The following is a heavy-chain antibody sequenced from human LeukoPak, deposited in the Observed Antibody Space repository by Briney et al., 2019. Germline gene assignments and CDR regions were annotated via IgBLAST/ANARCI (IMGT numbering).Heavy chain of an antibody. CDR1: GFTFSSYA. CDR3: AREDSSSWIDH. Sequence: GGSLRLSCAASGFTFSSYAMSWVRQAPGEGLEWVSAISGSGGSTYYADSVKGRFTISRDNAKNSLYLQMNSLRAEDTAVYYCAREDSSSWIDHWGQGTLVAVSS. J-gene: IGHJ4*02. V-gene: IGHV3-23*01. D-gene: IGHD6-13*01. CDR2: ISGSGGST.